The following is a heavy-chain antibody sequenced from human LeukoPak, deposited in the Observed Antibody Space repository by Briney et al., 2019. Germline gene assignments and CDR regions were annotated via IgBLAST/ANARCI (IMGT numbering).Heavy chain of an antibody. Sequence: GGSLRLFCAVSGLTLQVYYMHGARQAWGKGLEGVSLITWDGGSTYYADSVKGRFTISRDNSKNSLYLQMNSLRTEDTAVYYCAKVAGCSGGSCYSPDAFDIWGQGTMVTVSS. CDR1: GLTLQVYY. J-gene: IGHJ3*02. CDR2: ITWDGGST. D-gene: IGHD2-15*01. V-gene: IGHV3-43*01. CDR3: AKVAGCSGGSCYSPDAFDI.